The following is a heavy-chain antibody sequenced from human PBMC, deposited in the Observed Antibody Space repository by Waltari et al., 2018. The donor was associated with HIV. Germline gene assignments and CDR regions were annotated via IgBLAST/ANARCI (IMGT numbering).Heavy chain of an antibody. CDR1: GFTFSSYA. Sequence: EVQLLESGGGLVQPGGSLRLSCAASGFTFSSYAMSWVRQAPGKGLEWVSAIRGSGGSTYYADSVKGWFTISRDNSKNTLYLQMNSRRAEDTAVYYCAKGCGSGYYYYGMDVWGQGTTVTVSS. CDR3: AKGCGSGYYYYGMDV. CDR2: IRGSGGST. J-gene: IGHJ6*02. D-gene: IGHD2-21*01. V-gene: IGHV3-23*01.